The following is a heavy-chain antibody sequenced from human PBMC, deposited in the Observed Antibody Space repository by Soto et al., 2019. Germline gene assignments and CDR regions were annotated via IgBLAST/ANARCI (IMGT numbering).Heavy chain of an antibody. J-gene: IGHJ5*02. V-gene: IGHV4-31*03. CDR1: GGSISSGGYC. CDR3: ARGSFSSTSSLFDP. Sequence: SESLSLTCTVSGGSISSGGYCWGWLGQHPGKGLEWIGYIYYSGRTYYNPSLHSRVSIAVDTTENQFSLKLTSVTAADTSVYYCARGSFSSTSSLFDPGARGTRVPASS. CDR2: IYYSGRT. D-gene: IGHD6-6*01.